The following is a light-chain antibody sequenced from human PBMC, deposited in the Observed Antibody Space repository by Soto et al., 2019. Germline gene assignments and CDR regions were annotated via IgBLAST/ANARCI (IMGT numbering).Light chain of an antibody. CDR1: SSDVGGYNS. V-gene: IGLV2-14*01. Sequence: QSALTQPASVSGSPGQSITISCTGTSSDVGGYNSVSWYQQHPGKAPKLMIYEVSNRPSGVSNRFSGSKSGNTAPLTISGLQAEDEADYYCSSYTSSSTWVFGGGTKLTVL. CDR2: EVS. CDR3: SSYTSSSTWV. J-gene: IGLJ3*02.